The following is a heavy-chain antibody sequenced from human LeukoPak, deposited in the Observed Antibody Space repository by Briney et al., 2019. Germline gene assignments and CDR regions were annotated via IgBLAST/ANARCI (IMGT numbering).Heavy chain of an antibody. Sequence: ASVKVSCKVSGYTLTELSMHWVRQAPGKGLEWMGGFDPEDGETIYAQKFQGRVTMTEDTSTDTAYMELSSLRSEDTAVYYCATRPNDGDYVEWFDPWGQGTLVTVSS. V-gene: IGHV1-24*01. CDR1: GYTLTELS. J-gene: IGHJ5*02. D-gene: IGHD4-17*01. CDR3: ATRPNDGDYVEWFDP. CDR2: FDPEDGET.